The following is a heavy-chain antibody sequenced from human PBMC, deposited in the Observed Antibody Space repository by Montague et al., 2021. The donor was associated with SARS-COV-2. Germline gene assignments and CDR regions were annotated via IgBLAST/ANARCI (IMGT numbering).Heavy chain of an antibody. CDR2: IHHGGGT. D-gene: IGHD3-10*01. Sequence: SETLSLTCAVHGGSFSTYSWNWIRQPPGKGLEWIGEIHHGGGTNYNPSLKSRVTISADTSKNQFSLKLTSVAAADTAVYYCARLGDGAVPSPILGVGPYYSYYYMDIWGKGTTVTVSS. CDR3: ARLGDGAVPSPILGVGPYYSYYYMDI. J-gene: IGHJ6*03. V-gene: IGHV4-34*01. CDR1: GGSFSTYS.